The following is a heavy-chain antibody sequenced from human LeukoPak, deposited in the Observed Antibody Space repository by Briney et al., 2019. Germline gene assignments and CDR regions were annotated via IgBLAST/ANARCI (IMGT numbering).Heavy chain of an antibody. D-gene: IGHD6-19*01. V-gene: IGHV3-7*01. CDR2: IKQDGSEK. J-gene: IGHJ4*02. CDR1: GFTFSSYW. CDR3: AREYVSSGWYFDY. Sequence: GGSLRLSCVASGFTFSSYWMSWVRQAPGKGLEWVANIKQDGSEKYYVDSVKGRFTISRDNAKNSLYLQMNSLRAEDTAVYYCAREYVSSGWYFDYWGQGTLVTVSS.